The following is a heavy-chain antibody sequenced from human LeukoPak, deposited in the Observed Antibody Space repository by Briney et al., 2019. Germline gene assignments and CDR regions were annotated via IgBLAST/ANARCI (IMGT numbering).Heavy chain of an antibody. Sequence: PSETLSLTCTVSGGSISSYYWSWIRQPPGKGLEWIGYIYYSGSTNYNPSLKSRVTISVDTSKNQFSLKLSSVTAADTAVYYCARSTLVYYGMDVWGQGTTVTVSS. CDR1: GGSISSYY. CDR3: ARSTLVYYGMDV. J-gene: IGHJ6*02. V-gene: IGHV4-59*08. CDR2: IYYSGST.